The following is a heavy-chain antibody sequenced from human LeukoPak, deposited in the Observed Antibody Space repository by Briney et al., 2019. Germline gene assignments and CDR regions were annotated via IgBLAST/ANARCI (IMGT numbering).Heavy chain of an antibody. J-gene: IGHJ4*02. V-gene: IGHV3-53*01. CDR3: VRASSITAAGLFDY. D-gene: IGHD6-13*01. CDR1: GFTVSSNF. CDR2: LYSGGYT. Sequence: GGSLRLSCAASGFTVSSNFMSWVRQARGKGLEWVSVLYSGGYTVYADSVKGRFTISRDNSENTLYLQMNSLRADDTAVYYCVRASSITAAGLFDYWGQGTLLTVSS.